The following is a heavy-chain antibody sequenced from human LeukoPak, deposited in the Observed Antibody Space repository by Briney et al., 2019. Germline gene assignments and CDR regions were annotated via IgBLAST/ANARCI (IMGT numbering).Heavy chain of an antibody. CDR3: ARSTISWTEEGNYYYYMDV. J-gene: IGHJ6*03. D-gene: IGHD5-24*01. CDR2: ISSSSSYI. Sequence: GGSLRLSCAASGFTFSSYSMNWVRQAPGKGLEWVSSISSSSSYIYYADSVKGRFTISRDNAKNSLYLQMNSLRAEDTAVYYCARSTISWTEEGNYYYYMDVWDKGTTVTVSS. CDR1: GFTFSSYS. V-gene: IGHV3-21*04.